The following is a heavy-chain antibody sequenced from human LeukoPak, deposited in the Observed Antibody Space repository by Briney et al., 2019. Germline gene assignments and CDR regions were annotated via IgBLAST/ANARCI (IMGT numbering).Heavy chain of an antibody. V-gene: IGHV3-21*01. CDR2: ISSGSNDI. Sequence: PGGSLRLSCAGSGFTFSSYSMNWVRQPPGKGLEWVSFISSGSNDIYYADSVKGRFTISRDNAKNSLYLEMNSLRAEDTAVYYCARSIGAAYFDNWGQGTLVTVSS. CDR1: GFTFSSYS. J-gene: IGHJ4*02. D-gene: IGHD6-13*01. CDR3: ARSIGAAYFDN.